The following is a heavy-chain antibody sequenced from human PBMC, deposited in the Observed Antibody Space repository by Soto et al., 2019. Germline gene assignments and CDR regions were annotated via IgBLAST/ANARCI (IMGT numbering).Heavy chain of an antibody. Sequence: SQTLPLTCAISGDSVSSNSAAWNWIRQSPSRGLEWLGRTYYRSKWYNDYAVSVKSRITINPDTSKNQFSLQLNSVTPEDTAVYYCARGAGYSSGWYGLDYYYGMDVWGQGTTVTVSS. D-gene: IGHD6-19*01. CDR1: GDSVSSNSAA. V-gene: IGHV6-1*01. CDR2: TYYRSKWYN. J-gene: IGHJ6*02. CDR3: ARGAGYSSGWYGLDYYYGMDV.